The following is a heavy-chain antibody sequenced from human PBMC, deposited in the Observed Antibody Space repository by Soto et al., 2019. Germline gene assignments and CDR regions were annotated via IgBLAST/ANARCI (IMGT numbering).Heavy chain of an antibody. CDR3: ARGEYYYDSEGHYCYYGMDV. CDR2: IYPGDSDT. D-gene: IGHD3-22*01. V-gene: IGHV5-51*01. CDR1: GYSFTSYW. Sequence: GESLKISCKGSGYSFTSYWIGWVRQMPGKGLEWMGIIYPGDSDTRYSPSFQGQVTISADKSISTAYLQWSSLKASDTAMYYCARGEYYYDSEGHYCYYGMDVWGQGATVTVSS. J-gene: IGHJ6*02.